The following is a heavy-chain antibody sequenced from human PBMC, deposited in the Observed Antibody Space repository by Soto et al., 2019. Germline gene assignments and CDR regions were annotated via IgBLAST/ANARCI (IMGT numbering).Heavy chain of an antibody. J-gene: IGHJ3*02. D-gene: IGHD6-6*01. V-gene: IGHV3-9*01. CDR3: AKAQLIEYSRSSMPYDAFDI. Sequence: PGGSLRLSCAASGFTFDDYAMHWVRQAPGKGLEWVSGISWNSGSIGYADSVKGRSTISRDNAKNSLYLQMNSLRAEDTALYYCAKAQLIEYSRSSMPYDAFDIWGQGTMVTV. CDR2: ISWNSGSI. CDR1: GFTFDDYA.